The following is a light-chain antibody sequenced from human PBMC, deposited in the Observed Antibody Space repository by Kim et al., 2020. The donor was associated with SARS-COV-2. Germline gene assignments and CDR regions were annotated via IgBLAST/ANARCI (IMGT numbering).Light chain of an antibody. J-gene: IGLJ3*02. V-gene: IGLV1-40*01. CDR3: QSFDNSLYAWV. Sequence: RVTISGTVSRSNNASGYEVHWCKQVPGTAAKHLIYGNDNRPSGVPDRFSASKSDTSASLAITGLHADDEADYYCQSFDNSLYAWVFGGGTQLTVL. CDR2: GND. CDR1: RSNNASGYE.